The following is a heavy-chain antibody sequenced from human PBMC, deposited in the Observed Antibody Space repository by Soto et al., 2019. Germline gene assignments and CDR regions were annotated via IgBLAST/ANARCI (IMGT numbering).Heavy chain of an antibody. CDR1: GYSFTSYW. J-gene: IGHJ5*02. D-gene: IGHD6-13*01. CDR3: ARLPLAAAYSDANT. Sequence: GESLKISCKGSGYSFTSYWMSWVRQMPGKGLVWMGRIDPSDSYINYSPSFQGHVTISADKSISTAYLQWSSLKASDTAMYYCARLPLAAAYSDANTWGQGTLVTVSS. CDR2: IDPSDSYI. V-gene: IGHV5-10-1*01.